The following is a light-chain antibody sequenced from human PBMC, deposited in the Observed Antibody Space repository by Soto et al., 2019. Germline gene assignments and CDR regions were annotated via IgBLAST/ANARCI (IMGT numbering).Light chain of an antibody. CDR1: SSDVGGYNY. Sequence: LSQPRSVSGSPGQSVTISCTGTSSDVGGYNYVSWYQQHPGKAPKLMIYDVSKRPSGVPDRFSGSKSGNTASLTISGLQAEDEADYYCCSYAGSYTLGVFGTGTKVTLL. V-gene: IGLV2-11*01. CDR3: CSYAGSYTLGV. J-gene: IGLJ1*01. CDR2: DVS.